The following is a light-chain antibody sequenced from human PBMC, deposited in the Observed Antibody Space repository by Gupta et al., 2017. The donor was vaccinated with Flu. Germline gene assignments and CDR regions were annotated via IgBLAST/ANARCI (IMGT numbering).Light chain of an antibody. V-gene: IGLV1-40*01. CDR3: QSYDSGVV. J-gene: IGLJ2*01. Sequence: QSVLTQPPSVSGAPGQRVTISCTGSSSNIGAGFDVHWYQQLPGTAPKLLIYGNSNRPSGVPDRFPGSKSGTSASLAITGLQAEDEADYYCQSYDSGVVFGGGTKLTVL. CDR2: GNS. CDR1: SSNIGAGFD.